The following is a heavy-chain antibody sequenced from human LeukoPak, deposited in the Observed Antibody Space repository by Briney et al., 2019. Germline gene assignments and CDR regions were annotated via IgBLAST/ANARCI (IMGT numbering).Heavy chain of an antibody. Sequence: ASVKVSCKASGYTFTGYYMHWVRQAPGQGLEWMGWINPNSGGTNYAQKFQGRVTMTRDTSISTAYMELSRLRSDDTAVYYCARDSYDFWSGHHFDYWSQGTLVTVSS. CDR2: INPNSGGT. J-gene: IGHJ4*02. CDR1: GYTFTGYY. CDR3: ARDSYDFWSGHHFDY. V-gene: IGHV1-2*02. D-gene: IGHD3-3*01.